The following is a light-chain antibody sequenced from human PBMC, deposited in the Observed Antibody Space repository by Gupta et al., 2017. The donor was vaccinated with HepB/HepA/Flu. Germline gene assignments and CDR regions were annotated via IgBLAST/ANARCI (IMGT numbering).Light chain of an antibody. J-gene: IGKJ5*01. V-gene: IGKV3-20*01. CDR3: QQDGSSNT. CDR2: GAS. Sequence: EIVLTQSPGTLSLSPGERATLSCRASQSVSSSYLAWYQQKPGQAPRLIIYGASSRATGIPDRFSGSGAGTDFTLTSSRREYEDFAVYYGQQDGSSNTFGQGTRLEIK. CDR1: QSVSSSY.